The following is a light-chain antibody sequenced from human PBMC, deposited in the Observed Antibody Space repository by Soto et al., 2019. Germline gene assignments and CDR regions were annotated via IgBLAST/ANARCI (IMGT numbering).Light chain of an antibody. CDR3: QQSYSTPRT. J-gene: IGKJ1*01. V-gene: IGKV3-20*01. CDR2: GAS. Sequence: EIVLTQSPGTLSLSPGERVTLSCRASQSFGSTHLAWYQQRPGQAPRLLIYGASSRASGIPDRFSGSGSGTDFTLTISRLEPEEFATYYCQQSYSTPRTFGQGTKVDI. CDR1: QSFGSTH.